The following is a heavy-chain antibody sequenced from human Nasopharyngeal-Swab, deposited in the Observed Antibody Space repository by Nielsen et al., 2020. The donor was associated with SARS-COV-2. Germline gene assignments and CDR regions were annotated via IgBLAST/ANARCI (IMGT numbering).Heavy chain of an antibody. V-gene: IGHV5-10-1*01. Sequence: KAACKGSGYSFTSYWIGWVRQMPGKGLEWMGRIDPSDSYTNYSPSFQGHVTISADKSISTAYLQWSSLKASDTAMYYCARSGYSSSLGGFIAWGQGTLVTVSS. CDR3: ARSGYSSSLGGFIA. D-gene: IGHD6-6*01. CDR1: GYSFTSYW. J-gene: IGHJ5*02. CDR2: IDPSDSYT.